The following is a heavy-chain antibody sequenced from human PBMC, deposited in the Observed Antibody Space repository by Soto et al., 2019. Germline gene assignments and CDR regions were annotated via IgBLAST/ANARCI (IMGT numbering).Heavy chain of an antibody. Sequence: ASVKVSCKASGYTFTGYYMHWVRQAPGQGLEWMGWINPNSGGTNYAQKFQGRVTMTRDTSISTAYMELSRRRSDDTAVYYCARVEVFGLSGWFSGGYYYYGMDVWGQGTTVTVSS. CDR2: INPNSGGT. CDR3: ARVEVFGLSGWFSGGYYYYGMDV. CDR1: GYTFTGYY. D-gene: IGHD6-19*01. V-gene: IGHV1-2*02. J-gene: IGHJ6*02.